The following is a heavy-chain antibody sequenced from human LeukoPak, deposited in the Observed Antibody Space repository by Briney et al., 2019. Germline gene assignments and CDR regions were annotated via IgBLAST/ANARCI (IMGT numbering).Heavy chain of an antibody. D-gene: IGHD4-17*01. CDR3: AKETTVTTYGAPFEY. Sequence: PGGSLRLSCAASGFNLTNYAMSWVRQAPGKGLEWVSGMSGSGASTYYAGSVKGRFTISRDNSKNTLYLQMNGLRVDDTAVYYCAKETTVTTYGAPFEYWGQGTLVTVSS. V-gene: IGHV3-23*01. J-gene: IGHJ4*02. CDR1: GFNLTNYA. CDR2: MSGSGAST.